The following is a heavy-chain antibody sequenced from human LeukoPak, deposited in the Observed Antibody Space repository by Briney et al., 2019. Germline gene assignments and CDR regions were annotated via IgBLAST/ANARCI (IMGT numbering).Heavy chain of an antibody. J-gene: IGHJ4*02. CDR3: AKGRVITLVRGAMVLDY. D-gene: IGHD3-10*01. CDR2: ISGSGGSK. Sequence: PGGSLRLSCAASGFTFSSYAMSWVRQAPGKGLEWVSAISGSGGSKYYADSVKGRFTISRDNSRNTLYLQMNSLIAEDTAVYYCAKGRVITLVRGAMVLDYWGQGTLVTVSS. V-gene: IGHV3-23*01. CDR1: GFTFSSYA.